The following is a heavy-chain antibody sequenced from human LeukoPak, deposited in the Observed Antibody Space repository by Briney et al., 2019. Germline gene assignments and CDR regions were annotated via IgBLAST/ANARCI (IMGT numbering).Heavy chain of an antibody. CDR3: ARGDGGDF. CDR1: GFTFDDYG. D-gene: IGHD2-21*01. J-gene: IGHJ4*02. V-gene: IGHV3-20*01. Sequence: RPGGSLRLSCVASGFTFDDYGMNWVRQAPGKGLEWVSGINWEDGSIGYADSVKGRFTISRDNTKNSLYLQMNSLRVEDTALYHCARGDGGDFWGQGTLVTVSS. CDR2: INWEDGSI.